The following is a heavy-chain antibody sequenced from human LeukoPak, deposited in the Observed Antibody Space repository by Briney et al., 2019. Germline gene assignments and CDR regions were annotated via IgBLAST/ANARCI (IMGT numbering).Heavy chain of an antibody. D-gene: IGHD6-13*01. CDR2: INPNSGGT. J-gene: IGHJ4*02. V-gene: IGHV1-2*02. CDR3: ARDVAALRLVDY. CDR1: GYTFTAYY. Sequence: ASVKVSCKASGYTFTAYYMHWVRQAPGPGLEWMGWINPNSGGTNYAQNFQDRVTMTRDTSISTAYMELSRLTSDDTAIYYCARDVAALRLVDYWGQGTLVTVSS.